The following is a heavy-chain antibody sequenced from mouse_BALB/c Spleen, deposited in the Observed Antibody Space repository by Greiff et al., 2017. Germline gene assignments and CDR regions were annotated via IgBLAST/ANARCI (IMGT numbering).Heavy chain of an antibody. J-gene: IGHJ2*01. V-gene: IGHV5-6-4*01. Sequence: EVQLVESGGGLVKPGGSLKLSCAASGFTFSSYTMSWVRQTPEKRLEWVATISSGGSYTYYPDSVKGRFTISRDNAKNTLYLQMSSLKSEDTAMYYCTRDRGYGSSYPYFDDWGQGTTLTGAS. CDR1: GFTFSSYT. CDR2: ISSGGSYT. D-gene: IGHD1-1*01. CDR3: TRDRGYGSSYPYFDD.